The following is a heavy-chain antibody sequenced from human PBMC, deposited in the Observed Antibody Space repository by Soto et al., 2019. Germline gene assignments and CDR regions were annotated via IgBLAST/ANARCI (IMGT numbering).Heavy chain of an antibody. CDR3: ARTLVLLWFGETYNWFDP. V-gene: IGHV4-59*01. Sequence: SETLSLTCTVSGGSISSYYWSWIRQPPGKGLEWIGYIYYSGSTNYNPSLKSRVTISVDTSKNQFSLRLSSVTAAATAVYYCARTLVLLWFGETYNWFDPWGQGTLVTVSS. D-gene: IGHD3-10*01. CDR2: IYYSGST. CDR1: GGSISSYY. J-gene: IGHJ5*02.